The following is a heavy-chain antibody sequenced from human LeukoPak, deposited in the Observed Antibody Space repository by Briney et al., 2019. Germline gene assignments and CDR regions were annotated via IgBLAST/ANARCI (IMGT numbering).Heavy chain of an antibody. D-gene: IGHD3-22*01. CDR1: GGSISSSSYY. V-gene: IGHV4-39*07. CDR2: IYYSGNT. CDR3: ATSGYSSLPPDY. J-gene: IGHJ4*02. Sequence: PSETLSLTCTVSGGSISSSSYYWGWIRQPPGKGLEWIGSIYYSGNTYYNPSLKSRVTISVDTSKNQFSLKLSSVTAADTAVYYCATSGYSSLPPDYWGQGTLVTVSS.